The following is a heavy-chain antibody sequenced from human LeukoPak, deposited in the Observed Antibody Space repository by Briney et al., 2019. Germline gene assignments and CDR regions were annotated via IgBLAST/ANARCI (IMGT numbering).Heavy chain of an antibody. D-gene: IGHD3-10*01. Sequence: ASVKVSCKVSGYTLTELSMHWVRQAPGKGLEWMGGFDPEDGETIYAQKFQGRVTMTEDTSTDTAYMELSSLRSEDTAVYYCATVPELLSWAASDIWGQGTMVTVSS. J-gene: IGHJ3*02. V-gene: IGHV1-24*01. CDR1: GYTLTELS. CDR2: FDPEDGET. CDR3: ATVPELLSWAASDI.